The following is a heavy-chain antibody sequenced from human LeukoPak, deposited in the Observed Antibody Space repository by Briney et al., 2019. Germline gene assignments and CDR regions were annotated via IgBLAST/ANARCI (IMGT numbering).Heavy chain of an antibody. V-gene: IGHV4-31*02. D-gene: IGHD6-13*01. Sequence: SETLSLTCTVSGGSISSGAYYWSWIRQHPGKGLEWIGYIFYSGNTYYNPSLKSRVTISVDTSKNQFSLRLTSVTAADTAVYYCAKVPAACNIEWFDPWGQGILVTVSS. J-gene: IGHJ5*02. CDR2: IFYSGNT. CDR3: AKVPAACNIEWFDP. CDR1: GGSISSGAYY.